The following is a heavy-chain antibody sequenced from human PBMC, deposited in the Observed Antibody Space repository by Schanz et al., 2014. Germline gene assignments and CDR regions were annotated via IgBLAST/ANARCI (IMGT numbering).Heavy chain of an antibody. CDR3: TTYCDGGCAIDN. Sequence: EVHLLESGGGLVQPGGSLRLSCAASGFTFSDAWMTWVRQAPGKGLEWVGRIKSKTDGGTTDYAAPVKGRFTISRDDSKNTLFLQMNSLKTEDTAVYYCTTYCDGGCAIDNWGQGALVTVSS. J-gene: IGHJ4*02. V-gene: IGHV3-15*01. D-gene: IGHD6-19*01. CDR2: IKSKTDGGTT. CDR1: GFTFSDAW.